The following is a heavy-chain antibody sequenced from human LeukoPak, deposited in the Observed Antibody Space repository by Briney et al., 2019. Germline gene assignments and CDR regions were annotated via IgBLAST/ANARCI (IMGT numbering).Heavy chain of an antibody. CDR2: IIPIFGTA. Sequence: ASVKVSCKASGGTFSSYAISWVRQAPGQGLEWMGGIIPIFGTANYAQKFQGRVTITADESTSTAYMELSSLRSEDTAVYYCARTAPCSSTSCPSYYYYMDVWGKGTTVTVSS. CDR3: ARTAPCSSTSCPSYYYYMDV. CDR1: GGTFSSYA. V-gene: IGHV1-69*13. J-gene: IGHJ6*03. D-gene: IGHD2-2*01.